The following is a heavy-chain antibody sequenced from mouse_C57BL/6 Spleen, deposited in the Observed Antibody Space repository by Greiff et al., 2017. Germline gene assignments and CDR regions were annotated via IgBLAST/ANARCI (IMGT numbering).Heavy chain of an antibody. Sequence: VKLVESGAELVRPGASVKLSCKASGYTFTDYYINWVKQRPGQGLEWIARIYPGSGNTYYNEKFKGKATLTAEKSSSTAYMQLSSLTSEDSAVYFCASYGSSSYYAMDYWGQGTSVTVSS. J-gene: IGHJ4*01. CDR1: GYTFTDYY. CDR3: ASYGSSSYYAMDY. V-gene: IGHV1-76*01. D-gene: IGHD1-1*01. CDR2: IYPGSGNT.